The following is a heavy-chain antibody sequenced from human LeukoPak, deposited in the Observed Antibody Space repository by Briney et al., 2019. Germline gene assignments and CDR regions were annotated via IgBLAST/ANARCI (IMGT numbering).Heavy chain of an antibody. V-gene: IGHV3-9*01. J-gene: IGHJ6*02. CDR2: VSWNRGSI. D-gene: IGHD2-21*02. Sequence: PGGSLRLSCAASGFTFDEYAMYWVRQAPGKGLEWVSGVSWNRGSIGYADSVRGRFTISRDNAKISLYLQMNSLRVEDTALYFCVKGGKGDHYYMMDVWGQGTTVTVSS. CDR1: GFTFDEYA. CDR3: VKGGKGDHYYMMDV.